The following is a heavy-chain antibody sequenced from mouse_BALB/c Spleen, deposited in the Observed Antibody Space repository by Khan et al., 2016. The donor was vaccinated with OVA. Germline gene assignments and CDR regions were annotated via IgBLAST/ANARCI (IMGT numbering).Heavy chain of an antibody. CDR1: GFSLTTYG. CDR3: ARNSYRYDFTY. J-gene: IGHJ3*01. V-gene: IGHV2-2*01. D-gene: IGHD2-12*01. CDR2: IWSGGST. Sequence: QVRLQQSGPGLVQPSQSLSITCTVSGFSLTTYGIHWVRQSPGKGLEWLGVIWSGGSTDYNAPFISRLSISKDNSKSQVFFKMNSLKVDDTARYYCARNSYRYDFTYWGQGTLVTVSA.